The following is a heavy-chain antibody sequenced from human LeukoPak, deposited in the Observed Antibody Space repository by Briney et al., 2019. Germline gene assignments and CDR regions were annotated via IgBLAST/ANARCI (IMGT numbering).Heavy chain of an antibody. V-gene: IGHV3-23*01. J-gene: IGHJ4*02. D-gene: IGHD3-3*01. CDR3: ARIEANDVWSGLHF. CDR1: GFTFPNYA. CDR2: ISGSGLTK. Sequence: GGSLRLSCAASGFTFPNYAMSWVRQAPEKGLEWVSSISGSGLTKYSRESVKGRFTVSRDNSGNTLYLHMNNLRADDTALYYCARIEANDVWSGLHFWGQGTPVTVSS.